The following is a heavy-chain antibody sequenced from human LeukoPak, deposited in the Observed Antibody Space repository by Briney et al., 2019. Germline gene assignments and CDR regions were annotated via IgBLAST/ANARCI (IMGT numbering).Heavy chain of an antibody. V-gene: IGHV1-69*06. D-gene: IGHD3/OR15-3a*01. CDR2: IIPIFGTA. CDR1: GGTFSSYA. J-gene: IGHJ4*02. CDR3: ARDPTGYYTPPPDFDY. Sequence: SGKVSCKASGGTFSSYAISWVRQARGQGLEWMGGIIPIFGTANYAQKFQGRVTITADKSTSTAYMELSSLRSEDTAVYYCARDPTGYYTPPPDFDYWGQGTLVTVSS.